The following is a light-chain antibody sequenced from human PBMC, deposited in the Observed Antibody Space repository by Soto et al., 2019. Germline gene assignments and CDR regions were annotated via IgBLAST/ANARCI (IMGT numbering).Light chain of an antibody. CDR2: ASS. CDR1: QSFSTSY. V-gene: IGKV3-20*01. J-gene: IGKJ5*01. CDR3: QQYGGSPIT. Sequence: EIELTQSPGTLSVSPGERATISCRASQSFSTSYLAWYQQKPVQAPRLLIYASSSRATGIPDRFSGHGSGTDFTLTISRLEPEDFAVYYCQQYGGSPITFGQGTRLEIK.